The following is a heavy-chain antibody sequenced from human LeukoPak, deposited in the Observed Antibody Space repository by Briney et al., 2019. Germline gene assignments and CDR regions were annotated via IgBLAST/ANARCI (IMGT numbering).Heavy chain of an antibody. Sequence: SETLSLTCSVSGDSISSGSYFWTWIRQPAGKELEWIGRVYSSGSTNYNPSLKSRVTISVDTSKNQFSLNLNSVTAADTAVYFCARGECGIGCPKYNWFDPWGQGTLVTVSS. V-gene: IGHV4-61*02. J-gene: IGHJ5*02. D-gene: IGHD2-15*01. CDR1: GDSISSGSYF. CDR3: ARGECGIGCPKYNWFDP. CDR2: VYSSGST.